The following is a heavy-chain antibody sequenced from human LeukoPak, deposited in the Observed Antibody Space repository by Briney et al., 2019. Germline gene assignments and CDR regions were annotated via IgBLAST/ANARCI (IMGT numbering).Heavy chain of an antibody. J-gene: IGHJ4*02. Sequence: GGSLRLSCAASGFTFSSYAMHWVRQAPGKGLEWVAVISYDGSNKYYADSVRGRFTISRDNSKNTLYLQMNSLRAEDTAVYYCARDTAMVPDYWGQGTLVTVSS. CDR1: GFTFSSYA. D-gene: IGHD5-18*01. CDR3: ARDTAMVPDY. CDR2: ISYDGSNK. V-gene: IGHV3-30*04.